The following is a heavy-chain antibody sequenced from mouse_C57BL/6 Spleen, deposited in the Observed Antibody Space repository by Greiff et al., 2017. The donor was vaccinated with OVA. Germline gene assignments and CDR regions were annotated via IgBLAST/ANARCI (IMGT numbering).Heavy chain of an antibody. CDR1: GYTFTSYW. J-gene: IGHJ1*03. Sequence: QVQLKQPGAELVMPGASVKLSCKASGYTFTSYWMHWVKQRPGQGLEWIGEIDPSDSYTNYNQKFKGKSTLTVDKSSSTAYMQLSSLTSEDSAVYYCARAGLSTVVAPRYFDDWGTGTTVTVSS. D-gene: IGHD1-1*01. CDR3: ARAGLSTVVAPRYFDD. CDR2: IDPSDSYT. V-gene: IGHV1-69*01.